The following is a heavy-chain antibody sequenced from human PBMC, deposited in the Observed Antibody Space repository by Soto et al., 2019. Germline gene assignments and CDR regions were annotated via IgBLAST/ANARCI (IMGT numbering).Heavy chain of an antibody. D-gene: IGHD3-3*01. CDR1: GYTFTSYG. V-gene: IGHV1-18*01. J-gene: IGHJ4*02. Sequence: ASVKVSCKASGYTFTSYGISWVRQAPGQGLEWMGWISAYNGNTNYAQKLQGRVTMTTDTSTSTAYMELRSLRSDDTAVYYCAREAQPPGFYDFWSGYLGGYFDYWGQGTLVTVSS. CDR3: AREAQPPGFYDFWSGYLGGYFDY. CDR2: ISAYNGNT.